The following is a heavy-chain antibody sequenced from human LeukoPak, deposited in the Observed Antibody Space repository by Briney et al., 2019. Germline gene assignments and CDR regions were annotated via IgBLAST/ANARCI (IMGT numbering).Heavy chain of an antibody. CDR2: MNPNSGNT. CDR1: GGTFSSHA. CDR3: ARGRGARNCSSTSCYWAYYYYGMDV. V-gene: IGHV1-8*02. Sequence: ASVKVSCKASGGTFSSHAISWVRQAPGQGLEWMGWMNPNSGNTGYAQKFQGRVTMTRNTSISTAYMELSSLRSEDTAVYYCARGRGARNCSSTSCYWAYYYYGMDVWGQGTTVTVSS. J-gene: IGHJ6*02. D-gene: IGHD2-2*01.